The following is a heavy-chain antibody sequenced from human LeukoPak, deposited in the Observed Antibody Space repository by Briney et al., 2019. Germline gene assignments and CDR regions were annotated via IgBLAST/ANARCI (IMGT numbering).Heavy chain of an antibody. CDR2: IHYSGST. CDR1: GGSISSSSYY. V-gene: IGHV4-39*07. D-gene: IGHD6-19*01. CDR3: ARDGSGWYSGSYFDY. J-gene: IGHJ4*02. Sequence: SETLSLTCTVSGGSISSSSYYWGWIRQPPGKGLEWIGSIHYSGSTNYNPSLKSRVTISVDTSKNQFSLKLSSVTAADTAVYYCARDGSGWYSGSYFDYWGQGTLVTVSS.